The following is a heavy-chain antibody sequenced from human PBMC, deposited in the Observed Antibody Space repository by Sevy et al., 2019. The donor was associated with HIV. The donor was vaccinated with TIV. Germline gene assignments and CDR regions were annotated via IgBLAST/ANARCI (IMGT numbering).Heavy chain of an antibody. CDR1: GFTFSSYA. CDR3: VRGGNYYDSSGYYLPHGY. CDR2: ISGSGGST. V-gene: IGHV3-23*01. Sequence: GGSLRLSCAASGFTFSSYAMSWVRQAPGKGLEWVSAISGSGGSTYYADSVKGRFTISRDNSKNTLYLQMNSLRAEDTAVYYCVRGGNYYDSSGYYLPHGYWGQGTLVTVSS. J-gene: IGHJ4*02. D-gene: IGHD3-22*01.